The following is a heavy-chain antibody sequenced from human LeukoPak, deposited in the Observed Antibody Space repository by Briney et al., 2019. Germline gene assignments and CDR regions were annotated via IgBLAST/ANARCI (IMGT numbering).Heavy chain of an antibody. Sequence: ASETLSLTCTVSGGSISSSSYYWGWIRQPPGKGLEWIGSIYYSGSTSYNPSLKSRVTISVDTSKNQFSLKLSSVTAADTAVYYCARAGKYYYGSGEYFQHWGQGTLVTVSS. V-gene: IGHV4-39*01. J-gene: IGHJ1*01. CDR1: GGSISSSSYY. CDR2: IYYSGST. D-gene: IGHD3-10*01. CDR3: ARAGKYYYGSGEYFQH.